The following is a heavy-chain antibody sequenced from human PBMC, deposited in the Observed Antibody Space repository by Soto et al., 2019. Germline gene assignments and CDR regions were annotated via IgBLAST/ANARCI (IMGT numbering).Heavy chain of an antibody. J-gene: IGHJ6*02. CDR2: IYPGDSDA. CDR1: GYSFTSYW. D-gene: IGHD2-2*01. V-gene: IGHV5-51*01. Sequence: RGESLKISCKGSGYSFTSYWIGWVRQMPGKGLEWMGIIYPGDSDAGYSPSFQGQVTISADKSISTAYLQWSSLKASDTAMYYCAGASYCSSTSCHPYYYYGMDVWGQGTTVTVSS. CDR3: AGASYCSSTSCHPYYYYGMDV.